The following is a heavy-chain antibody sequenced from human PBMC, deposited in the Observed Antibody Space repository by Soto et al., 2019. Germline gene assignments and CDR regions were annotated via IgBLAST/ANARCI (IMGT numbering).Heavy chain of an antibody. CDR3: AKVAVAGLVAYYFDY. D-gene: IGHD6-19*01. CDR1: GFTFDDYA. CDR2: ISWNSGSI. Sequence: HPGGSLRLSCAASGFTFDDYAMHWVRQAPGKGLEWVSGISWNSGSIGYADSVKGRFTISRDNAKNSLYLQMNSLRAEDTALYYCAKVAVAGLVAYYFDYWGQGTLVTVSS. V-gene: IGHV3-9*01. J-gene: IGHJ4*02.